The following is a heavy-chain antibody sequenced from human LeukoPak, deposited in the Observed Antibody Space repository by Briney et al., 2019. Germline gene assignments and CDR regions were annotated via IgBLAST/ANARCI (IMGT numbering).Heavy chain of an antibody. D-gene: IGHD1-26*01. CDR2: IIPIFGTA. Sequence: ASVKVSCKASGGTFSSYAISWVRQAPGQGLEWMGGIIPIFGTANFAQKFQGRVTITADESTSTAYMELSSLRSEDTAVYYCARAISGWELLPDAFDIWGQGTMVTVSS. V-gene: IGHV1-69*13. CDR1: GGTFSSYA. CDR3: ARAISGWELLPDAFDI. J-gene: IGHJ3*02.